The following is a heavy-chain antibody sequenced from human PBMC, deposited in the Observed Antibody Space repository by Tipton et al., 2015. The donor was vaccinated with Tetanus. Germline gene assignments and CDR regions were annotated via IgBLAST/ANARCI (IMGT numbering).Heavy chain of an antibody. J-gene: IGHJ6*02. CDR1: GFTFSDYW. CDR2: IKHDGSEN. D-gene: IGHD2-21*02. V-gene: IGHV3-7*05. CDR3: AKDTGVTPHYGMDV. Sequence: SLRLSCAASGFTFSDYWMTWVRQAPGKGLEWVANIKHDGSENYYVDSVKGRFTISRDNAKNSLYLQMNSLRAEDTALYYCAKDTGVTPHYGMDVWGQGTTVTVSS.